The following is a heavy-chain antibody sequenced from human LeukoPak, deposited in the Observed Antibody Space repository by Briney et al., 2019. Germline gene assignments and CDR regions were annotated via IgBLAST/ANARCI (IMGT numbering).Heavy chain of an antibody. CDR2: INPSVGST. Sequence: GASVKFPCKASGYTFTSYYMHWVRHAPVQGLEWMGIINPSVGSTSYAQKFQGRVPMTRQTSPSTVYMELSSLRSEDTAVYYCARERSRKWLFLRSACWFDPWGQGTLVTVSS. D-gene: IGHD3-22*01. CDR1: GYTFTSYY. CDR3: ARERSRKWLFLRSACWFDP. V-gene: IGHV1-46*01. J-gene: IGHJ5*02.